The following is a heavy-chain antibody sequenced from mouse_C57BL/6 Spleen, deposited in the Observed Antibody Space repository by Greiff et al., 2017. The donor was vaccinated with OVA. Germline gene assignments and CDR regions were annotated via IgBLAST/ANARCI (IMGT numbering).Heavy chain of an antibody. CDR1: GYTFTEYT. D-gene: IGHD2-4*01. Sequence: QVQLQQSGAELVKPGASVKLSCKASGYTFTEYTIHWVKQRSGQGLEWIGWFYPGSGSIKYNEKFKDKATLTADKSSSPVYMELSRLTSEDSAVYFCARREEEDDYDGYYFDDWGQGTTLTVSS. J-gene: IGHJ2*01. V-gene: IGHV1-62-2*01. CDR2: FYPGSGSI. CDR3: ARREEEDDYDGYYFDD.